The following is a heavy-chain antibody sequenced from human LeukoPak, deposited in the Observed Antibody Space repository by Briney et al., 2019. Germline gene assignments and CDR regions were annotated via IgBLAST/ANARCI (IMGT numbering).Heavy chain of an antibody. CDR2: ISYSGTT. J-gene: IGHJ4*02. Sequence: SETLSLTCTVSGGSISSGGYYWSWIRQHPGKGLEWIGYISYSGTTYYNPSLKSRVTLSVDTSTNQFSLRLSSVTAAGTAVYYCARRAVAENYFDYWGQGTLVTVSS. D-gene: IGHD6-19*01. V-gene: IGHV4-31*03. CDR1: GGSISSGGYY. CDR3: ARRAVAENYFDY.